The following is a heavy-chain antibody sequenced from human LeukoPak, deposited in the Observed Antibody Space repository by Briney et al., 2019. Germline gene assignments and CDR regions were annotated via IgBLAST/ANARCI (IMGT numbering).Heavy chain of an antibody. V-gene: IGHV1-2*02. Sequence: ASVKVSCKASGYIFTTYFIHWVRQAPGQGLEWMGLINPNNGSTNYVQKFQGRVTMTSDTSISTAYIELTRLRSDDTAVYYCAREGGYDILTGYQDYWGQGTLVTVSS. CDR3: AREGGYDILTGYQDY. D-gene: IGHD3-9*01. CDR2: INPNNGST. CDR1: GYIFTTYF. J-gene: IGHJ4*02.